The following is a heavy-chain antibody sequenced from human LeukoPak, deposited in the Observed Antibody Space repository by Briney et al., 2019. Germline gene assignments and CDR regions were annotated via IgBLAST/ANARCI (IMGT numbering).Heavy chain of an antibody. CDR2: IYPGDSDT. D-gene: IGHD3-22*01. CDR1: GYIFTSYW. J-gene: IGHJ4*02. Sequence: GESLKISCKGSGYIFTSYWIGWVRQLPGKGLEWMGIIYPGDSDTRYSPSFQGQVTISADKSISTAYLQWSGLKASDTAMYYCARLYDSSGYYSGYWGQGTLVTVSS. V-gene: IGHV5-51*01. CDR3: ARLYDSSGYYSGY.